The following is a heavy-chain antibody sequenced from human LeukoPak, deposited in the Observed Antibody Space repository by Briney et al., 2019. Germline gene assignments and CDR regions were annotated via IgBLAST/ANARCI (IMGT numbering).Heavy chain of an antibody. Sequence: GGSLRLSCAASGFTFSNYAMSWVRQAPGKGLEWVSSIGGGGGTYYADSLKGRFTISRDNSKNTLYLQMNSLRAEDTAVYYCAKGNSGYNSGYYYHFFDYWGQGTLVTVSS. CDR3: AKGNSGYNSGYYYHFFDY. J-gene: IGHJ4*02. V-gene: IGHV3-23*01. CDR2: IGGGGGT. CDR1: GFTFSNYA. D-gene: IGHD5-12*01.